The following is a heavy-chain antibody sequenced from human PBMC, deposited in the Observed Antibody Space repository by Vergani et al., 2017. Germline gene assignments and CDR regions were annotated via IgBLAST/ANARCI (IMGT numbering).Heavy chain of an antibody. CDR3: ARAWGIAAAGGDY. Sequence: EVQLVESGGGLVQPGGSLRLSCAASGFTFSSYWMSWVRQAPGKGLEWVANIKQDGSEKYYVDSVKGRFTISRDNAKNSLYLQMNSLRAEDTAVYYCARAWGIAAAGGDYWGQGTLVTVSS. CDR1: GFTFSSYW. CDR2: IKQDGSEK. J-gene: IGHJ4*02. V-gene: IGHV3-7*04. D-gene: IGHD6-13*01.